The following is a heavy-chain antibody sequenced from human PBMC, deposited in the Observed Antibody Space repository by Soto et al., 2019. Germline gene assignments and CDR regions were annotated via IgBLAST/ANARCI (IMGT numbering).Heavy chain of an antibody. J-gene: IGHJ3*02. CDR2: ILVGGST. D-gene: IGHD6-19*01. Sequence: GGSLRLSCAASGFICSSYDMSWVRQAPGKGLEWVSTILVGGSTHYEDSVTGRFTISRDTSKNTVFLQMNSLTAGDTAVYYCAKETAPSGGAFDICGQGPMVTV. CDR1: GFICSSYD. V-gene: IGHV3-23*01. CDR3: AKETAPSGGAFDI.